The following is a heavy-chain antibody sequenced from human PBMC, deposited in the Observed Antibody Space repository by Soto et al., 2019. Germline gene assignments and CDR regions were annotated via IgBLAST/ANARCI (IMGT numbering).Heavy chain of an antibody. CDR2: IYHSGRT. Sequence: QLQLQESGSGLVTSSQTLSLTCTVSGGSISSGGYSWSWIRQPPGKGLEWIGYIYHSGRTYYNPSLRSRLTISVDRSKNQFSLKLISVTAADTAVYYCARGFDSYFYGLDVWGQGTTVTVSS. CDR3: ARGFDSYFYGLDV. J-gene: IGHJ6*02. D-gene: IGHD3-9*01. V-gene: IGHV4-30-2*01. CDR1: GGSISSGGYS.